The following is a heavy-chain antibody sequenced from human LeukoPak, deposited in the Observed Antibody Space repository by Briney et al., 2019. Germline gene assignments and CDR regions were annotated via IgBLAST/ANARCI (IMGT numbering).Heavy chain of an antibody. CDR2: ISPGGGPT. CDR3: ARDRMGSADFWSGYYTGTFDY. D-gene: IGHD3-3*01. V-gene: IGHV3-23*01. Sequence: GGSLRLSCAASGFTFSSYGMNWVRQAPGKGLEWVSGISPGGGPTYYADSVKGRFTISRDDSKNTLYLQMNNLRAEDTAVYYCARDRMGSADFWSGYYTGTFDYWGQGTLVTVSS. CDR1: GFTFSSYG. J-gene: IGHJ4*02.